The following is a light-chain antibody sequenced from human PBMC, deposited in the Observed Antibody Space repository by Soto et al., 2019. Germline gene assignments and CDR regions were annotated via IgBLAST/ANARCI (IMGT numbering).Light chain of an antibody. CDR3: QQYNSYSLT. Sequence: DIQMTQSPSTLSASVGDRVTITCRASQSISGWLAWYQQKAGKAPNLLIYDVSNLKSGVPSRFSGSGYGTEFTLTISNLQPDDFATYYCQQYNSYSLTFGGGTKVEIK. CDR2: DVS. V-gene: IGKV1-5*01. CDR1: QSISGW. J-gene: IGKJ4*01.